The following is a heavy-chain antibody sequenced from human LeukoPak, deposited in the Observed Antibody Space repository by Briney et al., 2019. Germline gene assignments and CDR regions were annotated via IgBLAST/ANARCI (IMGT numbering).Heavy chain of an antibody. CDR1: KFNFNAYG. V-gene: IGHV3-23*01. CDR2: ISGSGFST. D-gene: IGHD6-25*01. CDR3: AKDPNSDYIGTFDV. J-gene: IGHJ3*01. Sequence: GGSLRLSCSTSKFNFNAYGMSWVRQAPGKGLEWVSSISGSGFSTQYADSVQGRFTISRDNSKNTLYLQMNSLRAEDTAVYYCAKDPNSDYIGTFDVWGQGTMVTVSS.